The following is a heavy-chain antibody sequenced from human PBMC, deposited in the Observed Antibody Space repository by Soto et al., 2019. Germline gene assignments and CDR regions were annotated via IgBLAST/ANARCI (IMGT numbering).Heavy chain of an antibody. J-gene: IGHJ5*02. CDR1: GGSISGVGYY. CDR3: ARAWTAGAGWATWFDL. CDR2: IHHSGTT. D-gene: IGHD6-13*01. Sequence: QLQLQESGPGLVEPSQTLSLTCTVSGGSISGVGYYWGWIRQHPGKGLEWIGYIHHSGTTYYNPSLKSRLTISVDTSKTQFSLKLSSVTAADTAVYDCARAWTAGAGWATWFDLWGQGTLVTVSS. V-gene: IGHV4-31*03.